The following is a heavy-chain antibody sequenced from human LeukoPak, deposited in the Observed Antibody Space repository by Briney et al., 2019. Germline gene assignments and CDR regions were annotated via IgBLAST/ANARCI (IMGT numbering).Heavy chain of an antibody. V-gene: IGHV3-9*01. CDR3: AIGYCSSTSCYMAFDI. Sequence: GRSLSLSCAASGFTLDDYAMHWVRQAPGKGLEWVSGISWNSGSIGYADSVKGRFTISRDNAKYSLYLQMNSLRAEDTALYYCAIGYCSSTSCYMAFDIWGQGTMVTVSS. CDR1: GFTLDDYA. CDR2: ISWNSGSI. D-gene: IGHD2-2*02. J-gene: IGHJ3*02.